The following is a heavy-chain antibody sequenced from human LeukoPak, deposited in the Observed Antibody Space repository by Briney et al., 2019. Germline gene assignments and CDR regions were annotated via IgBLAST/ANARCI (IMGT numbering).Heavy chain of an antibody. CDR3: ARDANWGSDY. Sequence: PGGSLRLSCAASGFTFSNYWMSWVRQGPGKGLEWVANIKEDGSQIYCVDSVKGRFTISRDNAKKSLYLQMNSLRAEDTAVYYCARDANWGSDYWGQGTLVTVSS. J-gene: IGHJ4*02. CDR2: IKEDGSQI. V-gene: IGHV3-7*04. D-gene: IGHD7-27*01. CDR1: GFTFSNYW.